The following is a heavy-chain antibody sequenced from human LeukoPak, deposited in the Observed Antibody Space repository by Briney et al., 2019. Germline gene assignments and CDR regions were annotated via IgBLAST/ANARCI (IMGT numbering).Heavy chain of an antibody. Sequence: GSLPVSCAASGFTFSSYWMHWVRQAPGKGLVWVSRINSDGSSTSYADSVKGRFTISRDNAKNTLYLQMNSLRAEDTAVYYCASGPSLAMAPWYYYGMDVWGQGTTVTVSS. CDR3: ASGPSLAMAPWYYYGMDV. CDR2: INSDGSST. J-gene: IGHJ6*02. V-gene: IGHV3-74*01. CDR1: GFTFSSYW. D-gene: IGHD5-18*01.